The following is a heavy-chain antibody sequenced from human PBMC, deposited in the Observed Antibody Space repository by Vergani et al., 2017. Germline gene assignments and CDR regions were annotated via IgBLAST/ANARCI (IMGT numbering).Heavy chain of an antibody. Sequence: EVQLVESGGGLVQPGGSLRLSCAASGFTVSSNYMSWVRQAPGKGLDWVSVIYSGGSTYYADSVKGRFTISRDNSKNTLYLQMNSLRAEDTAVYYCASLSHPARLWSPFDYWGQGTLVTVSS. CDR1: GFTVSSNY. V-gene: IGHV3-66*01. J-gene: IGHJ4*02. CDR3: ASLSHPARLWSPFDY. D-gene: IGHD3-10*01. CDR2: IYSGGST.